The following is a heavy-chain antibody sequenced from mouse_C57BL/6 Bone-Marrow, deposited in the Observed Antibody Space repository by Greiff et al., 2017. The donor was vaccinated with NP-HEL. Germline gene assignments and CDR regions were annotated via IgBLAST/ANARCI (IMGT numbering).Heavy chain of an antibody. CDR3: ARSPYYYGSSY. Sequence: QVQLQQPGAELVMPGASVKLSCKASGYTFTSYWMHWVKQRPGQGLEWIGEIDPSDSYTNYNQKFKGKSTLTVDKSSSTAYMQLSSLTSEDSAVYYCARSPYYYGSSYWGQGTTLTVSS. CDR2: IDPSDSYT. J-gene: IGHJ2*01. D-gene: IGHD1-1*01. V-gene: IGHV1-69*01. CDR1: GYTFTSYW.